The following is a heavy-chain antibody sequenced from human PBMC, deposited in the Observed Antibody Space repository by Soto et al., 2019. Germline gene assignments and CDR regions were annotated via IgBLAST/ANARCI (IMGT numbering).Heavy chain of an antibody. J-gene: IGHJ6*02. Sequence: GGSLRLSCAASGFTFSSYDMHWVRQATGKGLEWVSAIGTAGDTYYPGSVKGRFTISRENAKNSLYLQMNSLRAEDTAVYYCARGISSSTLPYDYYGMDVWGQGTTVTVSS. CDR1: GFTFSSYD. CDR3: ARGISSSTLPYDYYGMDV. CDR2: IGTAGDT. V-gene: IGHV3-13*01. D-gene: IGHD2-2*01.